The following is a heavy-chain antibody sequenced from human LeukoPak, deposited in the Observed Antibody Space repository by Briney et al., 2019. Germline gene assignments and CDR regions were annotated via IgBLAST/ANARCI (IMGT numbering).Heavy chain of an antibody. Sequence: ASVKVSCKASGYSFTTHGITWVRQAPGQGLEWMGWISPYNGNTNYAQNLQGRVTMTTETFTTTAYMELRSLRSDDTAVYYCVRGGTDGAFDIWGQGTMVTVSS. CDR1: GYSFTTHG. V-gene: IGHV1-18*01. CDR3: VRGGTDGAFDI. CDR2: ISPYNGNT. J-gene: IGHJ3*02. D-gene: IGHD3-16*01.